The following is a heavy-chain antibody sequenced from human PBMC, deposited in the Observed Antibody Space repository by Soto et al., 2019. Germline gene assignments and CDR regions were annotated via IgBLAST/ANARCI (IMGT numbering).Heavy chain of an antibody. D-gene: IGHD2-15*01. V-gene: IGHV1-18*01. Sequence: QVQLVQSGTEVKKPGASVKVSCKASGYTFTSYGISWVRQAPGQGLEWMGWIRGYNGNTNYAQKFQDRVTTTTDTSTSTAYMDLRSLRSDDTAVYYCARLEGYCSGGSCYGGAVFDYWGQGTLVTVSS. J-gene: IGHJ4*02. CDR2: IRGYNGNT. CDR3: ARLEGYCSGGSCYGGAVFDY. CDR1: GYTFTSYG.